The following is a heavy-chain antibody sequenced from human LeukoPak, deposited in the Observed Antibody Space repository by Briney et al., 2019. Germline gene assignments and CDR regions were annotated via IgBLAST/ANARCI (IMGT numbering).Heavy chain of an antibody. CDR3: ARANTRYSSSPLDY. Sequence: GESLKISCKGSGYSFTNYWIGLVRQMPGEGLEWMGIIYSGDSDTRYSPLFQGQVTISAEQSISTSSLQWSSLKDSNTAMYYCARANTRYSSSPLDYWGQGTLVTVSS. CDR1: GYSFTNYW. V-gene: IGHV5-51*01. CDR2: IYSGDSDT. D-gene: IGHD6-13*01. J-gene: IGHJ4*02.